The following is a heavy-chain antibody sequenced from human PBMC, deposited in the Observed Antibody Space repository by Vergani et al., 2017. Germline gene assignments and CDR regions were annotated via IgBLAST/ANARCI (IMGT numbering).Heavy chain of an antibody. V-gene: IGHV1-69*11. J-gene: IGHJ4*02. CDR1: GGTFSSYA. CDR3: AKGGHLRSMVRTDY. CDR2: IIPILGTA. Sequence: QVQLVQSGAEVKKPGSSVKVSCKASGGTFSSYAISWVRQAPGQGLEWMGRIIPILGTANYAQKFQGRVTITADESTSTAYMELSSLGSEDTAVYYCAKGGHLRSMVRTDYWGQGTLVTVSS. D-gene: IGHD3-10*01.